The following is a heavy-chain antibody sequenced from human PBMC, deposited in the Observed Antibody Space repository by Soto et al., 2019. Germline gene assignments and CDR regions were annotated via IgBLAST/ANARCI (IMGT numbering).Heavy chain of an antibody. CDR2: INPNSGGT. CDR1: GYTFTGYY. Sequence: RASVKVSCKASGYTFTGYYMHWVRQAPGQGLEWMGWINPNSGGTNYAQKFQGWVTMTRDTSISTAYMELSRLRSDDTAVYYCARRKAAAGTMGFDYWGQGTMVTVYS. CDR3: ARRKAAAGTMGFDY. D-gene: IGHD6-13*01. V-gene: IGHV1-2*04. J-gene: IGHJ4*02.